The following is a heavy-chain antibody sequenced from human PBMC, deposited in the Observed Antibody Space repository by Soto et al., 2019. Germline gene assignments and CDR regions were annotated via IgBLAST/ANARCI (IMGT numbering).Heavy chain of an antibody. D-gene: IGHD1-7*01. J-gene: IGHJ4*02. Sequence: PGGSLRLSCAASGFTFSAFAMSWVRQAPGKGLEWVSGITNDGRTTSYADSVKGRFTISRDNSKNTLYLQMNSLRAEDTAVYYCAKDLTGTTSLDYWGQGTLVTVSS. CDR1: GFTFSAFA. CDR3: AKDLTGTTSLDY. CDR2: ITNDGRTT. V-gene: IGHV3-23*03.